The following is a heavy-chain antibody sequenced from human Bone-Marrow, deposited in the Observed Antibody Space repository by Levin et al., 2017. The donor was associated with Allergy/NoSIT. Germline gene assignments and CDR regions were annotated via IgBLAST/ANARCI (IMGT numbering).Heavy chain of an antibody. CDR2: IKSKTDGGTT. V-gene: IGHV3-15*01. CDR1: GFTFSNAS. J-gene: IGHJ6*02. Sequence: GESLKISCAASGFTFSNASMSWVRQAPGKGLEWVGRIKSKTDGGTTDYAAPVKGRFTISRDDSKNTLYLQMNSLKTEDTAVYYCTTTRLPYDSSGYYFLNYYGMDVWGQGTTVTVSS. CDR3: TTTRLPYDSSGYYFLNYYGMDV. D-gene: IGHD3-22*01.